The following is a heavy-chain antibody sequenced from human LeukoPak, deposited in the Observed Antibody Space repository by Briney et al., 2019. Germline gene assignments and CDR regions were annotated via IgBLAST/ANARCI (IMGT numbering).Heavy chain of an antibody. CDR3: ASYYYGSGSGGAFDI. CDR2: INHSGGT. Sequence: PSETLSLTCAVYGGSFSGYYWSWIRQPPGKGLEWIGEINHSGGTNYNPSLKSRVTISVDTSKNQFSLKLSSVTAADTAVYYCASYYYGSGSGGAFDIWGQGTMVTVSS. V-gene: IGHV4-34*01. J-gene: IGHJ3*02. CDR1: GGSFSGYY. D-gene: IGHD3-10*01.